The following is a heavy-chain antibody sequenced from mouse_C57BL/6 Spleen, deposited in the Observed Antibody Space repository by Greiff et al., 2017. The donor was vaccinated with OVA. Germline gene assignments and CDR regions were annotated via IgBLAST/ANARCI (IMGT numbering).Heavy chain of an antibody. CDR2: IYPGDGDT. V-gene: IGHV1-80*01. CDR1: GYAFSSYW. J-gene: IGHJ4*01. CDR3: ARGSSGDAMDY. D-gene: IGHD1-1*01. Sequence: VQLQQSGAELVKPGASVKISCKASGYAFSSYWMNWVKQRPGKGLEWIGQIYPGDGDTNYNGKFKGKATLTADKSSSTAYMQLSSLTSEDSAVYFCARGSSGDAMDYWGQGTSVTVSS.